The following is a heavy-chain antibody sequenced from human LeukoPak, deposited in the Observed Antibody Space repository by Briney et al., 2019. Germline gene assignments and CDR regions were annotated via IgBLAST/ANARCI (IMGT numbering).Heavy chain of an antibody. J-gene: IGHJ4*02. CDR3: ASMGRNYDILTGYLKGEVRDY. V-gene: IGHV3-66*01. D-gene: IGHD3-9*01. CDR2: IYSGGST. CDR1: GFTVSSNY. Sequence: PGGSLRLSCAASGFTVSSNYMSRVRQAPGKGLEWVSVIYSGGSTYYADSVKGRFTISRDNSKNTLYLQMNSLRAEDTAVYYCASMGRNYDILTGYLKGEVRDYWGQGTLVTVSS.